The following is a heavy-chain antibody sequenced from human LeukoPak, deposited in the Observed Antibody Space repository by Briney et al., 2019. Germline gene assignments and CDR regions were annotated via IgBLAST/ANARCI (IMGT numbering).Heavy chain of an antibody. D-gene: IGHD2-2*02. Sequence: SETLSITCTVSGGSISSSSYYWGWIRQPPGKGLEWIGSIYYSGSTYYNPSLKSRVTISVDTSKNQFSLKLSSVTAADTAVYYCASYCSSTSCYTPFDYWGQGTLVTVSS. CDR1: GGSISSSSYY. CDR2: IYYSGST. J-gene: IGHJ4*02. CDR3: ASYCSSTSCYTPFDY. V-gene: IGHV4-39*01.